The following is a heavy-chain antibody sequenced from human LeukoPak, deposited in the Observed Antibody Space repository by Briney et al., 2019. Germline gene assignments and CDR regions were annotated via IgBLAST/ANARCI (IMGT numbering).Heavy chain of an antibody. CDR3: ARQPMPRSTFDY. Sequence: ASVKVSCKASGYTFPSYFMHWVRQAPGQGLEWMGIINPTGGSTTYAQKFQGRVTITADDSTSTAYMELSSLRSEDTAVYYCARQPMPRSTFDYWGQGTLVTVSS. D-gene: IGHD1-1*01. V-gene: IGHV1-46*01. CDR2: INPTGGST. J-gene: IGHJ4*02. CDR1: GYTFPSYF.